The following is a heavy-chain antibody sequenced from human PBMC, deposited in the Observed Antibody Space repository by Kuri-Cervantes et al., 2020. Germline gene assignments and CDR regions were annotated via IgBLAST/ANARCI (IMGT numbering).Heavy chain of an antibody. J-gene: IGHJ4*02. CDR3: ASRPTRGNCSSTSCQGDY. Sequence: ASVKVSCKASGYTFTSYAMHWVRQAPGQRLEWMGWINAGNGNTKYSQKFQGRVTITRDTSASTAYMELGRLRSDDTAVYYCASRPTRGNCSSTSCQGDYWGQGTLVTVSS. CDR1: GYTFTSYA. CDR2: INAGNGNT. D-gene: IGHD2-2*01. V-gene: IGHV1-3*01.